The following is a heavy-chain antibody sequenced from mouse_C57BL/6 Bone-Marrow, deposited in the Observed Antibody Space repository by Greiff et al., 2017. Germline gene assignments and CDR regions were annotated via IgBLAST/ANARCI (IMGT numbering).Heavy chain of an antibody. V-gene: IGHV7-3*01. CDR3: ARYKGFYAMDY. D-gene: IGHD3-3*01. CDR2: IRNKANGYTT. J-gene: IGHJ4*01. CDR1: GFTFTDYY. Sequence: DVQLVESGGGLVQPGGSLSLSCAASGFTFTDYYMSWVRQPPGQALEWLGFIRNKANGYTTEYSASVKGRFTISRANSQSILYLQMNALGAEDSANYYCARYKGFYAMDYWGQGTSVTVSS.